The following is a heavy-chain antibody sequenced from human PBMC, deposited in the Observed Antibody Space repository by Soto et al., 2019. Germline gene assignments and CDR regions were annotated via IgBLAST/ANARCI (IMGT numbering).Heavy chain of an antibody. CDR2: IIAILGKA. V-gene: IGHV1-69*01. D-gene: IGHD3-22*01. CDR3: ARGRGGAIIVGVTGTFDV. CDR1: GGTFSSYA. Sequence: QVQLVQSGAEVKKPGSSVKVACKASGGTFSSYAISWVRQAPGQGLEWMGGIIAILGKANYAEKFQGRVTITADEPTSTAYMELSSLRSEDTAVYYCARGRGGAIIVGVTGTFDVWGQGTLVTFSS. J-gene: IGHJ3*01.